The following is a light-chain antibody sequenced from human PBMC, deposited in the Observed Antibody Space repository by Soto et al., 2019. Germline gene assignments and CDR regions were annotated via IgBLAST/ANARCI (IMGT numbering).Light chain of an antibody. Sequence: SYELTQPPSVSVAPGRTARIPCGGNNIGGTRVHWYQQKPGQAPVLVVYDDRDRPSGIPERFSGSNSGNTATLTISGVEATDEADVCWQVWDFSSDRWVFGGGTKLTVL. CDR2: DDR. CDR1: NIGGTR. CDR3: QVWDFSSDRWV. V-gene: IGLV3-21*02. J-gene: IGLJ3*02.